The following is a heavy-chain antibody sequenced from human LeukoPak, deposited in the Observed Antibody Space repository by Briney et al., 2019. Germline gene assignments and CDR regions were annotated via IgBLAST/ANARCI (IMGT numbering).Heavy chain of an antibody. CDR3: ARAQFPDYYDSSSYYLSKIFDY. CDR1: GFTVNSNY. CDR2: ISGSSSYT. J-gene: IGHJ4*02. V-gene: IGHV3-21*01. D-gene: IGHD3-22*01. Sequence: PGGSLRLSCAASGFTVNSNYMNWVRQAPGKGLEWVAFISGSSSYTYYADSVKGRFTISRDNAKNSLYLQMNSLRAEDTAVYYCARAQFPDYYDSSSYYLSKIFDYWGQGTLVTVSS.